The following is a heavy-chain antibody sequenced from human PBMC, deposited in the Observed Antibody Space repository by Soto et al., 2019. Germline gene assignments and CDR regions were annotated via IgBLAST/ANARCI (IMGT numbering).Heavy chain of an antibody. CDR3: TFYCGGDCAAFDI. D-gene: IGHD2-21*02. CDR2: IRSKANSYAT. V-gene: IGHV3-73*01. J-gene: IGHJ3*02. CDR1: GFTFSGSA. Sequence: SLRLSCAASGFTFSGSAMHWVRQASGKGLEWVGRIRSKANSYATAYAASVKGRFTISRDDSKDTAYLQMNSLKTEDTAVYYCTFYCGGDCAAFDIWGQGTMVTVSS.